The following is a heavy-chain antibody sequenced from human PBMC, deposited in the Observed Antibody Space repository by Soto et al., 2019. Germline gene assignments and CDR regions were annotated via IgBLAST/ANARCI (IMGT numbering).Heavy chain of an antibody. J-gene: IGHJ6*02. D-gene: IGHD2-15*01. CDR1: DFTINNAW. Sequence: ESGGGLVKPGGSLRLSCAASDFTINNAWMNWVRQAPGKGLEWVARVKTNSEGGATDYAAPLKGRFTISRDDSKNTLFLQMNSLKTEDTAVYYCTTGSVEGVWGQGATVTVSS. CDR3: TTGSVEGV. CDR2: VKTNSEGGAT. V-gene: IGHV3-15*07.